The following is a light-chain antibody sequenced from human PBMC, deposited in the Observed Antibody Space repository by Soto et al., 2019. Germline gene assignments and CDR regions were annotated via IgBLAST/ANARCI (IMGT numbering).Light chain of an antibody. V-gene: IGLV2-11*01. J-gene: IGLJ1*01. CDR2: DVS. Sequence: QSALTQPRSVSGAPGQSGTISCTGTSSDVGAYNYVSWYQQHPGKAPKLMTYDVSKRPSGVPDRFSGSKSGNTASLTISGLQAEDEADYYCCSYADNYSYVFGTGTKLTVL. CDR1: SSDVGAYNY. CDR3: CSYADNYSYV.